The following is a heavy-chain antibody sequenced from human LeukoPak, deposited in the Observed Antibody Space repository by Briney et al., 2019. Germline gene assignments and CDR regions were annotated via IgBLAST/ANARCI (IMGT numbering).Heavy chain of an antibody. V-gene: IGHV4-61*02. D-gene: IGHD5-12*01. CDR3: AREGGYARYYYYYMDV. Sequence: SETLSLTCTVSGGSISSGSYYWSWIRQPAGKGLEWIGRIYTSGSTNYNPSLKSRVTIAVDTSKNQFSLKLSSVTAADTAVYYCAREGGYARYYYYYMDVWGKGTTVTISS. CDR2: IYTSGST. J-gene: IGHJ6*03. CDR1: GGSISSGSYY.